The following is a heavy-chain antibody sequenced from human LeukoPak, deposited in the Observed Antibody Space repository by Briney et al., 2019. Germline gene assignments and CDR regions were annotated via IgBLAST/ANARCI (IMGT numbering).Heavy chain of an antibody. Sequence: GGSLRLSCAASGFIFSRYSMNWVRQASGKGLEWVSFINSDVSTIYYADSVKGRFTISRDNAKNSLYLQVNTLRDEDTAVYYCARGNIGAMDPWGQGTLVTVSS. V-gene: IGHV3-48*02. J-gene: IGHJ5*02. CDR3: ARGNIGAMDP. D-gene: IGHD6-25*01. CDR2: INSDVSTI. CDR1: GFIFSRYS.